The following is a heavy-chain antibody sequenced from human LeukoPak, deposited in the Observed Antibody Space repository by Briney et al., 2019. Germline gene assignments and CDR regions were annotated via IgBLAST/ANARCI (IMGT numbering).Heavy chain of an antibody. Sequence: RASVKVSCKASGYTFTDYYVHWVRQAPGQGLEWMGWINPNRGYTHSTQKYQGRVTMTRDTFISTAYMELTRLRSDDTAIYYCARVREDIFVAATDGVAFDPWGQGTMLTVSS. CDR1: GYTFTDYY. CDR2: INPNRGYT. V-gene: IGHV1-2*02. J-gene: IGHJ3*01. D-gene: IGHD6-19*01. CDR3: ARVREDIFVAATDGVAFDP.